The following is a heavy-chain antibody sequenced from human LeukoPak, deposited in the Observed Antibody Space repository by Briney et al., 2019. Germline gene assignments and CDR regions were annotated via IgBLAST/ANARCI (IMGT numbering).Heavy chain of an antibody. D-gene: IGHD4-23*01. Sequence: GASVKVSCXASGYTFTSYGISWVRQAPGQGLEWMGWISAYNGNTNYAQKLQGRVTMTTDTSTSTAYMELRSLRSDDTAVYYCARPYGGNSDDAFDIWGHRTMVTVSS. CDR2: ISAYNGNT. CDR1: GYTFTSYG. J-gene: IGHJ3*02. CDR3: ARPYGGNSDDAFDI. V-gene: IGHV1-18*01.